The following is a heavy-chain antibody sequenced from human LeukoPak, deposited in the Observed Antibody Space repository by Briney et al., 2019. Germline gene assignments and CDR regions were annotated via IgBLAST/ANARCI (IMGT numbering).Heavy chain of an antibody. V-gene: IGHV4-30-2*01. CDR2: IYHSGST. CDR3: ARYRGYCSSTSCYVLD. D-gene: IGHD2-2*01. CDR1: GGTISSGGYY. Sequence: SETLSLTCTVSGGTISSGGYYWSWIRQPPGKGLEWIGYIYHSGSTYYNPSLKSRVTISVDRSKNQFSLKLSSVTAADTAVYYCARYRGYCSSTSCYVLDWGQGTLVTVSS. J-gene: IGHJ4*02.